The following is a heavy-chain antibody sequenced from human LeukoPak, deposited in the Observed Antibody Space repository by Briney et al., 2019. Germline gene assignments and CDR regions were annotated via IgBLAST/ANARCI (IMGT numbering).Heavy chain of an antibody. J-gene: IGHJ4*02. V-gene: IGHV3-30*03. CDR2: ISYDGSNK. CDR3: XXXXYVWGSYRYPVDY. CDR1: GFTFSSYG. Sequence: GGSLRLSCAASGFTFSSYGMHWVRQAPGKGLEWVAVISYDGSNKYYADSVKGRFTISRDTSKNTLYLQMNSLRAEDTAAYYXXXXXYVWGSYRYPVDYWGQGTLVTVSS. D-gene: IGHD3-16*02.